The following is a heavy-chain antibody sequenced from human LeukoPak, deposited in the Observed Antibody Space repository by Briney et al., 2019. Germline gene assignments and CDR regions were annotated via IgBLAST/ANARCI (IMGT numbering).Heavy chain of an antibody. CDR2: ISGSGGST. CDR3: XKDGTTTITFDY. J-gene: IGHJ4*02. V-gene: IGHV3-23*01. D-gene: IGHD1-1*01. Sequence: GGSLRLSCAASGFTFSSYAMSWVRQAPGKGLEYVSVISGSGGSTHYRNSVKGRFTISRDNSKNTLYLQMNSLRVEDTAVYYCXKDGTTTITFDYWGQGTLVTVSS. CDR1: GFTFSSYA.